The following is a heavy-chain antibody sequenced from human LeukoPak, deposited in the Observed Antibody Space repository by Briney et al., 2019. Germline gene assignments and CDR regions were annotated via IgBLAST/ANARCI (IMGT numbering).Heavy chain of an antibody. Sequence: GGSLRLSCGGSGFTFSTYGMHWVRQAPGKGLEWVAFIQYDGSNKYYADSVKGRFTISRDNSKNTLYLQMISLRAKDTAVNYCAKDSTAYSGGWFLFDYWGQGTLVTVSS. V-gene: IGHV3-30*02. CDR3: AKDSTAYSGGWFLFDY. D-gene: IGHD6-19*01. CDR1: GFTFSTYG. J-gene: IGHJ4*02. CDR2: IQYDGSNK.